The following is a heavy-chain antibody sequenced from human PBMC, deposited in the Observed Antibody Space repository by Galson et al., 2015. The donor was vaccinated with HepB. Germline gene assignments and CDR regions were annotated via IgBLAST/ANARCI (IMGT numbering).Heavy chain of an antibody. Sequence: SLRLSCAASGFTFSGYAMSWVRQAPGRGLEWVSAISGSGGSTYYADSVKGRFTISRDNSKNTLYLQMNSLRAEDTAVYYCAPGRSGTDWGQGTLVTVSS. J-gene: IGHJ4*02. CDR1: GFTFSGYA. CDR3: APGRSGTD. V-gene: IGHV3-23*01. CDR2: ISGSGGST. D-gene: IGHD3-10*01.